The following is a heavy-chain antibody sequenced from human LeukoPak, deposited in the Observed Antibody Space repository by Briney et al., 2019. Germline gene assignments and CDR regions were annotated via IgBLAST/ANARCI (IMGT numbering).Heavy chain of an antibody. CDR2: ISSSSTYT. CDR3: AGAISMVRGVDY. V-gene: IGHV3-21*01. J-gene: IGHJ4*02. Sequence: GGSLRLSCAASGFTFSSCNMNWVRQAPGKGLEWVASISSSSTYTYYADSVKGRFTISRDNAKNSLYLQMNSLRAEDTAVYYCAGAISMVRGVDYWGQGTLVTVSS. D-gene: IGHD3-10*01. CDR1: GFTFSSCN.